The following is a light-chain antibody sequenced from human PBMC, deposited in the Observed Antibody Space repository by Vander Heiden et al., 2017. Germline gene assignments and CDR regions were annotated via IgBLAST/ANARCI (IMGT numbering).Light chain of an antibody. CDR3: QQYYSTIT. Sequence: DIVMTQSPDSLAVSLGERATINCKSSQSVLYSSNNKNYLAWYQQKPGQPPKLLIYWASTRESGAPDRFSGSGSGTDFTLTISSLQAEDVAVYYCQQYYSTITFGQGTRLEIK. CDR2: WAS. J-gene: IGKJ5*01. V-gene: IGKV4-1*01. CDR1: QSVLYSSNNKNY.